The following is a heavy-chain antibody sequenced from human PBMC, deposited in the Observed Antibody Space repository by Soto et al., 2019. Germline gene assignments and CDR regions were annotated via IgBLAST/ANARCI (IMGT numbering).Heavy chain of an antibody. D-gene: IGHD6-19*01. CDR3: AKEGYDSGWYWDS. J-gene: IGHJ4*02. Sequence: GGSLRLSCAASGFTFSDYYMSWIRQAPGKGLEYVSSITSSGSEVFHAASVKGRFTMSRDNSKNMLYLQMNSLRAEDTAVYYCAKEGYDSGWYWDSWGQGALVTVSS. CDR2: ITSSGSEV. V-gene: IGHV3-11*01. CDR1: GFTFSDYY.